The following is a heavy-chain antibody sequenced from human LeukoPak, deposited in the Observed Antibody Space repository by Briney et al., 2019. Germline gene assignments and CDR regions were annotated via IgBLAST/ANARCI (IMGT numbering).Heavy chain of an antibody. V-gene: IGHV1-2*02. J-gene: IGHJ6*03. CDR2: INPNSGGR. D-gene: IGHD2-2*01. CDR3: ARGGGGCSSASCSWTDYFYYMDV. CDR1: GYTFTDYY. Sequence: ASVKVSCKASGYTFTDYYIHWVRQAPGQGLEWVGWINPNSGGRSYAQKFQGRVTMTRDTSISTTYLDLSRLRSDDTAVYYCARGGGGCSSASCSWTDYFYYMDVWGTGTTVTVSS.